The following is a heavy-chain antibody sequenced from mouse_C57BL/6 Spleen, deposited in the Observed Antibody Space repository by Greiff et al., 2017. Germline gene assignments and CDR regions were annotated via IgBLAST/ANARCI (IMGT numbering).Heavy chain of an antibody. CDR1: VFTFSSYA. CDR3: ARDRYGNHAMDY. V-gene: IGHV5-4*01. D-gene: IGHD2-1*01. CDR2: ISDGGSYT. J-gene: IGHJ4*01. Sequence: DVHLVESGGGLVKPGGSLKLSCAASVFTFSSYAMSWVRQTPEKRLEWVATISDGGSYTYYPDNVKGRFTISRDNAKNNLYLQMSHLKSEDTAMYYCARDRYGNHAMDYWGQGTSVTVSS.